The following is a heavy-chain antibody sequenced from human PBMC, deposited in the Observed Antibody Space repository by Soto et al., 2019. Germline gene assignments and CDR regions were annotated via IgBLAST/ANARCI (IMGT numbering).Heavy chain of an antibody. V-gene: IGHV4-31*03. Sequence: SETLSLTCTVSGGSINSGGSYWNWIRQHPGKGLEWIAYIYYRGNTYSNPSLKSRVSISVDTSKNQFSLSLTSVTAADTAVYYCARDVAAGGVYYYAMDVWGQGTTVTVSS. CDR1: GGSINSGGSY. D-gene: IGHD6-13*01. CDR2: IYYRGNT. CDR3: ARDVAAGGVYYYAMDV. J-gene: IGHJ6*02.